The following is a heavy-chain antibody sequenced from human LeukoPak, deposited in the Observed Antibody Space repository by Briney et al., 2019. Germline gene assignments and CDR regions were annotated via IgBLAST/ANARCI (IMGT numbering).Heavy chain of an antibody. CDR1: GYTLTELS. CDR3: AARDYYDSSGPTDY. CDR2: FDPEDGET. J-gene: IGHJ4*02. Sequence: ASVKVSCKVSGYTLTELSMHWVRQAPGKGLEWMGGFDPEDGETIYAQKFQGRVTMTEDTSTDTAYMELSSLRSEDTAVYYCAARDYYDSSGPTDYWGQGTLVTVSS. D-gene: IGHD3-22*01. V-gene: IGHV1-24*01.